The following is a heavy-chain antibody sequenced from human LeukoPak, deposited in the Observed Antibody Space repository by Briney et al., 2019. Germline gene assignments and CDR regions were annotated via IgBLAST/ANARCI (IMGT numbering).Heavy chain of an antibody. CDR3: TRDKSGDLDY. CDR1: GSTFSAYW. V-gene: IGHV3-74*01. CDR2: INSDGSGT. D-gene: IGHD7-27*01. Sequence: PGGSLRLSCAASGSTFSAYWMHWVRQTPEKGLVWVSRINSDGSGTSYADPVRGRFTISRDNAKNTLYLQMNSLRAEDTAVYYCTRDKSGDLDYWGQGTQVTVSS. J-gene: IGHJ4*02.